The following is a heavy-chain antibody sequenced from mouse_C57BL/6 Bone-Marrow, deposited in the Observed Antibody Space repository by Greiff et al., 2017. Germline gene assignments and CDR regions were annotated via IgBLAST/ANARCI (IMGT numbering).Heavy chain of an antibody. CDR2: INPYNGGT. V-gene: IGHV1-19*01. Sequence: EVQLQQSGPVLVKPGASVKMSCKASGYTFTDYYMNWVKQSHGKSLEWIGVINPYNGGTSYNQKFKGKATLTVDKSSSTAYMELNSLTSEDSAVYYCARLLLRVYYWGQGTTLTVSS. D-gene: IGHD1-1*01. J-gene: IGHJ2*01. CDR1: GYTFTDYY. CDR3: ARLLLRVYY.